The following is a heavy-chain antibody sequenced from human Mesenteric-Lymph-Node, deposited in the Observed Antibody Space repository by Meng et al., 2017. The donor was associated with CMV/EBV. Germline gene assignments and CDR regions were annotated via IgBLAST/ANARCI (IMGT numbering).Heavy chain of an antibody. CDR1: SIRLYY. D-gene: IGHD2-21*02. V-gene: IGHV4-59*01. Sequence: SIRLYYWSWIRQPPGKGLKWLGSMYYTGSTDYNPSLKSRVTISVDTSNDQVSLKLSSVTAADTAVYYCARSVGGYCGGDCYANWFDPWGQGTLVTVSS. CDR2: MYYTGST. J-gene: IGHJ5*02. CDR3: ARSVGGYCGGDCYANWFDP.